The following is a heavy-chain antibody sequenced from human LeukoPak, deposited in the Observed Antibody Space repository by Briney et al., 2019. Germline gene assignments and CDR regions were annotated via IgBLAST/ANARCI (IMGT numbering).Heavy chain of an antibody. CDR3: AREGKVAALDY. CDR1: GFTFSTSD. Sequence: GGSLRLSCATSGFTFSTSDMHWVRQAPGKGLEWVASIKEDGSDKYYVDSVKGRFTISRDNAKNSVSLQLDSLRPEDTALYYCAREGKVAALDYWGQGSLVTVSA. CDR2: IKEDGSDK. D-gene: IGHD2-15*01. J-gene: IGHJ4*02. V-gene: IGHV3-7*01.